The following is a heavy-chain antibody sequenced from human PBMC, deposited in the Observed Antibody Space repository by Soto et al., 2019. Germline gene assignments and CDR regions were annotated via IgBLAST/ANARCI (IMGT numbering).Heavy chain of an antibody. V-gene: IGHV3-23*01. CDR3: AKTSYGDYVYLDY. CDR1: GFTFSSYA. J-gene: IGHJ4*02. Sequence: EVQLLESGGGLVQPGGSLRLSCAASGFTFSSYAMILVRQALGKVLEWVSAISGSGGSTYYADSVTGRVTISRDNSKTTLYLQMNSLRAEDTAVYYCAKTSYGDYVYLDYWGQGTLVTVSS. D-gene: IGHD4-17*01. CDR2: ISGSGGST.